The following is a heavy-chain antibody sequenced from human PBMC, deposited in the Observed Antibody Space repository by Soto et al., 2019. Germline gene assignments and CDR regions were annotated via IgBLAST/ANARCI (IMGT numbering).Heavy chain of an antibody. CDR3: AKGFHGIVGATDFDY. CDR1: GFTFSSYA. Sequence: GGSLRLSCAASGFTFSSYAMSWVRQAPGKGLEWVSAISGSGGSTYYADSVKGRFTISRDNSKNTLYLQMNSLRAEDTAVYYCAKGFHGIVGATDFDYWGQGTLVTVSS. CDR2: ISGSGGST. J-gene: IGHJ4*02. D-gene: IGHD1-26*01. V-gene: IGHV3-23*01.